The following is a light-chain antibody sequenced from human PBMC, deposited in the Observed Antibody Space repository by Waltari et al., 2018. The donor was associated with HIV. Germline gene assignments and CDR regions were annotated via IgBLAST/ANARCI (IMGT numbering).Light chain of an antibody. CDR2: EVN. Sequence: QSALTQPASVSGSPGQSITIYCTGTSSDVGGYNYVSWYQQHPDKAPKLVIFEVNKRPSGVSNRFSGSKSGNTASLTISVLQAEDEADYYCSSYTSSRTLVFGGGTKLTVL. J-gene: IGLJ3*02. CDR3: SSYTSSRTLV. V-gene: IGLV2-14*01. CDR1: SSDVGGYNY.